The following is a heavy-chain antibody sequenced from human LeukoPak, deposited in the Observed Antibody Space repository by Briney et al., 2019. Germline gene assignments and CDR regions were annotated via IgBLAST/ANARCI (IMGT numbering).Heavy chain of an antibody. V-gene: IGHV4-34*01. CDR2: INHSGST. J-gene: IGHJ3*02. CDR3: ARAVMVRGVIRDDAFEI. CDR1: GGSFSGYY. Sequence: SETLSLTCAVYGGSFSGYYWSWIRQPPGKGLEWIGEINHSGSTNYNPSLKSRVTISVDTSKNQFSLKLSSVTAADTAVYYCARAVMVRGVIRDDAFEIWGQGTMVTVSS. D-gene: IGHD3-10*01.